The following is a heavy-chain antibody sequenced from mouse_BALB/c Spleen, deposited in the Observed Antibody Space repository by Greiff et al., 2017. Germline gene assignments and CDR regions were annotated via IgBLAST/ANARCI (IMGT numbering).Heavy chain of an antibody. Sequence: EVQLQQSGPELVKPGASVKMSCKASGYTFTSYVMHWVKQKPGQGLEWIGYINPYNDGTKYNEKFKGKATLTSDKSSSTAYMELSSLTSEDSAVYYCAREEAIYYGNYVPSWYFDVWGAGTTVTVSS. CDR2: INPYNDGT. CDR1: GYTFTSYV. V-gene: IGHV1-14*01. CDR3: AREEAIYYGNYVPSWYFDV. D-gene: IGHD2-1*01. J-gene: IGHJ1*01.